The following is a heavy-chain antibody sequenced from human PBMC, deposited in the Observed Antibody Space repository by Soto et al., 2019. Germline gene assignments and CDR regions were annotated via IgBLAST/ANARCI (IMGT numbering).Heavy chain of an antibody. J-gene: IGHJ4*02. Sequence: EVQLVESGGGLVKPGGSLRLSCAASGFTFSDYAMNWVRQSPGKGLEWVSSISSSGTYIYYADSLKGRFTISRDNAKNSVDLHMNSRRADDTAVYYCARVRMYYSSSQAAYYLDYWGQGVLVTVSS. V-gene: IGHV3-21*01. D-gene: IGHD6-13*01. CDR1: GFTFSDYA. CDR2: ISSSGTYI. CDR3: ARVRMYYSSSQAAYYLDY.